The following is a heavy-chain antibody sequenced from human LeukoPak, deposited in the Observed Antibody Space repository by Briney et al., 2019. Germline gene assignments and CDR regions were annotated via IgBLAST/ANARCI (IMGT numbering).Heavy chain of an antibody. V-gene: IGHV3-53*01. CDR1: GFTVSSNY. D-gene: IGHD3-22*01. J-gene: IGHJ4*02. Sequence: GGSLRLSCAVSGFTVSSNYMSWVRQAPGKGLEWVSIIYSGDSTYYADSVKGRFTISRDNSKNTLYLQMNSLRAEDTAVYYCAKDRAYYYDTSGYYLDYWGQGTLVTVSS. CDR3: AKDRAYYYDTSGYYLDY. CDR2: IYSGDST.